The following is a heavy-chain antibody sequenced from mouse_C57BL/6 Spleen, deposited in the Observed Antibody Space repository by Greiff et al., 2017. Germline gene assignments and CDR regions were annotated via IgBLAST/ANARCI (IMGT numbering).Heavy chain of an antibody. J-gene: IGHJ3*01. Sequence: VQLQQSGPELVKPGASVKISCKATGYAFSSSWMNWVKQRPGKGLEWIGRIYPGDGDTNYNGKFKGKATLTADKSSSTAYMQLSSLTSEDSAVYFCARGESPFAYWGQGTLVTVSA. V-gene: IGHV1-82*01. CDR3: ARGESPFAY. CDR2: IYPGDGDT. CDR1: GYAFSSSW.